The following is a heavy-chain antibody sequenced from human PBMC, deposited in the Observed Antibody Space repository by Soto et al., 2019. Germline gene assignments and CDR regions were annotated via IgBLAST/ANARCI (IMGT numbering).Heavy chain of an antibody. CDR3: ARDRRNTDSRSYGMDV. V-gene: IGHV3-48*02. CDR1: GFTFSSYS. Sequence: PGGSLRLSCAASGFTFSSYSMNWVRQAPGKGLEWVSYISSSSSTIYYADSVKGRFTISRDNAKNSLYLQMNSLRDEDTAVYYCARDRRNTDSRSYGMDVWGQGTTVTVSS. D-gene: IGHD2-15*01. CDR2: ISSSSSTI. J-gene: IGHJ6*02.